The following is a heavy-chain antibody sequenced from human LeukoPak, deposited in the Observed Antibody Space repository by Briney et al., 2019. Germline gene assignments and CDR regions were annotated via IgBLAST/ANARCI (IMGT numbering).Heavy chain of an antibody. J-gene: IGHJ6*03. CDR1: GYTLTELS. CDR3: ARDRGAARQYYYYMDV. V-gene: IGHV1-24*01. CDR2: FDPEDGET. D-gene: IGHD6-6*01. Sequence: ASVKVSCKVSGYTLTELSMHWVRQAPGKGLEWMGGFDPEDGETIYAQKFQGRVTMTEDTSTDTAYMELSSLRSDDTAVYYCARDRGAARQYYYYMDVWGKGTTVTDSS.